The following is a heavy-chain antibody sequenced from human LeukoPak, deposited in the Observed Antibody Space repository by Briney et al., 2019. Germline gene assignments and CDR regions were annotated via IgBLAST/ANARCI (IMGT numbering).Heavy chain of an antibody. CDR2: IRYDGSNK. V-gene: IGHV3-30*02. CDR3: AKDISSGWYPGHFDY. J-gene: IGHJ4*02. Sequence: GGSLRLSCAASGFTFSSYGMHWVRQAPGKGLEWVAFIRYDGSNKYYADSVKGRFTISRDNSKNSLYLQMNSLRAEDMALYYCAKDISSGWYPGHFDYWGQGTLVTVSS. CDR1: GFTFSSYG. D-gene: IGHD6-19*01.